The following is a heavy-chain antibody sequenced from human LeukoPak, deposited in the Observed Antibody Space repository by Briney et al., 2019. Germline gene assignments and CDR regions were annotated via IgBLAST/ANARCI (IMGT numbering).Heavy chain of an antibody. V-gene: IGHV3-23*01. CDR2: ISGSGGST. CDR1: GFTFSSYA. CDR3: ATKDIVVVPAAPEDY. J-gene: IGHJ4*02. D-gene: IGHD2-2*01. Sequence: GGSLRLSCAASGFTFSSYAMSWVRQAPGKWLEWVSAISGSGGSTYYADSVKGRFTISRDNSKNTLYLQMNSLRAEDTAVYYCATKDIVVVPAAPEDYWGQGTLVTVSS.